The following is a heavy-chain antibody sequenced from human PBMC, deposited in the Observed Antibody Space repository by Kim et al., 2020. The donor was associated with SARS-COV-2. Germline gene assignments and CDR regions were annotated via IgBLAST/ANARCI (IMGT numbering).Heavy chain of an antibody. Sequence: STYYNPSLKSRVTISVDTSKNQFSLNPSSVTAADTTVYYCARCHSFYGMDVWGQGTTVTVSS. CDR3: ARCHSFYGMDV. CDR2: ST. D-gene: IGHD2-15*01. V-gene: IGHV4-39*01. J-gene: IGHJ6*02.